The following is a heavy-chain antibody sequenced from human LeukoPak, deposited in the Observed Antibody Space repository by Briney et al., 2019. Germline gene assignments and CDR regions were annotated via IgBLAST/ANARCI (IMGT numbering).Heavy chain of an antibody. CDR3: ARDRYGSSSDY. V-gene: IGHV3-21*01. CDR1: GFTFSSYS. Sequence: PGGSLRLSCAASGFTFSSYSMNWVRQAPGKGLEWVSSISSTSSYIYYADSVKGRFTISRDNAKKSLFLQMNSLRVEDTAVYYCARDRYGSSSDYWGQGTLVTVSS. J-gene: IGHJ4*02. CDR2: ISSTSSYI. D-gene: IGHD6-13*01.